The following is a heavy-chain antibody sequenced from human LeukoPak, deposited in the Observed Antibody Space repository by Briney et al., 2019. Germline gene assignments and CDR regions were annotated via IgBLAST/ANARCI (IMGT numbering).Heavy chain of an antibody. CDR3: AKDREWELLLRGEFDY. Sequence: PGGSLRLSCAASGFTFSSYAMSRVRQAPGKGLEWVSAISGSGGSTYYADSVKGRFTISRDNSKNTLYLQMNSLRAEDTAVYYCAKDREWELLLRGEFDYWGQGTLVTVSS. J-gene: IGHJ4*02. D-gene: IGHD1-26*01. V-gene: IGHV3-23*01. CDR1: GFTFSSYA. CDR2: ISGSGGST.